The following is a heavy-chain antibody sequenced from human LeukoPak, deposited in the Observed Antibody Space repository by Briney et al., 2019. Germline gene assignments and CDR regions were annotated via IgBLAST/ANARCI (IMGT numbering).Heavy chain of an antibody. J-gene: IGHJ6*02. CDR1: GFTFSDYY. CDR2: ISSSGSTI. CDR3: AREMGGSYYPGYYYYGMDV. D-gene: IGHD1-26*01. V-gene: IGHV3-11*01. Sequence: GGSLRLSCAASGFTFSDYYMSWIRQAPGKGLEWVSYISSSGSTIYYADSVKGRFTISRDNAKNSLFLQMNSLRAEGTAVYYCAREMGGSYYPGYYYYGMDVWGQGTTVTVSS.